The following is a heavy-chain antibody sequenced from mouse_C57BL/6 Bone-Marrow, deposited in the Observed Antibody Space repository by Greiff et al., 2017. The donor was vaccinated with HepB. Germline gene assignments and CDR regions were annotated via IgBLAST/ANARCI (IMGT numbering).Heavy chain of an antibody. Sequence: VKLQQSGAELVKPGASVKISCKASGYAFSSYWMNWVKQRPGKGLEWIGQIYPGDGDTNYNGKFKGKATLTADKSSSTAYMQLSSLTSEDSAVYFCARDSNFAWFAYWGQGTLVTVSA. CDR2: IYPGDGDT. D-gene: IGHD2-5*01. CDR3: ARDSNFAWFAY. CDR1: GYAFSSYW. V-gene: IGHV1-80*01. J-gene: IGHJ3*01.